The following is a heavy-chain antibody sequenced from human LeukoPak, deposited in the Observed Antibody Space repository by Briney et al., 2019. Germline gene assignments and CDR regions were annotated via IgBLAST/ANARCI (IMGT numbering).Heavy chain of an antibody. CDR1: GYTFTGYY. Sequence: ASVKVSCKASGYTFTGYYMHWMRQAPGQGLEWMGRINPNSGGTNYAQKFQGRVTMTRDTSISTAYMELSRLRSDDTAVYYCARVDSSSWSSNWFDPWGQGTLVTVSS. J-gene: IGHJ5*02. CDR2: INPNSGGT. D-gene: IGHD6-13*01. CDR3: ARVDSSSWSSNWFDP. V-gene: IGHV1-2*06.